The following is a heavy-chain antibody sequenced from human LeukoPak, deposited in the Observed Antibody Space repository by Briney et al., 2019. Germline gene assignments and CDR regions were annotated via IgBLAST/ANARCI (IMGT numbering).Heavy chain of an antibody. V-gene: IGHV3-64D*06. Sequence: GGSLRLSCSASGFTFSSYAMHWVRLAPGKGLECVSAISSNGRRTFYADSVKGRFTISRDNSKNTLYLQMSSLRAEDTAVYHCVKDRNSGYDSLDYWGQGTLVTVSS. CDR2: ISSNGRRT. CDR3: VKDRNSGYDSLDY. J-gene: IGHJ4*02. CDR1: GFTFSSYA. D-gene: IGHD5-12*01.